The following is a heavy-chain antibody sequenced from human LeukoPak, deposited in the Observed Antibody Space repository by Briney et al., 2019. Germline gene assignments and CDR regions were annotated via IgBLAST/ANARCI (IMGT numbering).Heavy chain of an antibody. CDR3: VRGGTDRSIPEY. Sequence: PGGSLRLSCAASGFTFSSYWMHWVRRAPGKGLVWVSRIKSDGSYTSYADSVGGRFTISRDNAKNTLYLQMNSLRAEDTAVYYCVRGGTDRSIPEYWGQGTLVTVSS. D-gene: IGHD3-16*01. V-gene: IGHV3-74*01. CDR1: GFTFSSYW. CDR2: IKSDGSYT. J-gene: IGHJ4*02.